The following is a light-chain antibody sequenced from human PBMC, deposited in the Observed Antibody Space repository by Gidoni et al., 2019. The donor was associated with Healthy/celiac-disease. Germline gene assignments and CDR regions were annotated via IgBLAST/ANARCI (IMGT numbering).Light chain of an antibody. CDR2: RDS. Sequence: SYELTQPLSVSVARGQTARVTCGGNNIGSKNVHWYQQKQGQAPVLVIYRDSNRPSGIPERFSGSNSGNTATLTISRAQAGDEADYYCQVWDTSTVVFGGGTKLTVL. CDR1: NIGSKN. V-gene: IGLV3-9*01. J-gene: IGLJ2*01. CDR3: QVWDTSTVV.